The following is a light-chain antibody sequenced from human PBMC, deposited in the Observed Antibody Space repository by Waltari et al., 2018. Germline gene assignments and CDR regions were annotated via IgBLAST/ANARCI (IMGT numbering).Light chain of an antibody. Sequence: DIQMTQSPSSLSASVGDRVPITCRASQSISSYLNWYQQKPWKAPKLLIYAASSLQSGVPSRCSGRGSGTDFTITSSRLQPEDFATYYRQQSYTSTTFGPGTKVDIK. J-gene: IGKJ3*01. CDR3: QQSYTSTT. V-gene: IGKV1-39*01. CDR1: QSISSY. CDR2: AAS.